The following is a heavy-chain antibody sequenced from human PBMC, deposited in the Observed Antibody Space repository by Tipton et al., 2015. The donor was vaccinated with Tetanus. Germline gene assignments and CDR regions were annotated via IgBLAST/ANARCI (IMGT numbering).Heavy chain of an antibody. Sequence: RSLRLSCAASGFPFNTYAMHWVRQAPGKGLEWVAVIWYDGTTTYYADSVEGRFAIPRDNAKNSLYLQMNSLRADDTAVYYCASGSTLDYWGLGTLVTVSS. J-gene: IGHJ4*02. CDR3: ASGSTLDY. V-gene: IGHV3-33*03. D-gene: IGHD6-25*01. CDR2: IWYDGTTT. CDR1: GFPFNTYA.